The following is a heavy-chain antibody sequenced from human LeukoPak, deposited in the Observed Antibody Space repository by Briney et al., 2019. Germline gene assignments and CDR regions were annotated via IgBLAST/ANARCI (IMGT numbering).Heavy chain of an antibody. J-gene: IGHJ4*02. CDR2: IDNSGAYT. Sequence: GGSLSLSCEPSGSIFTNFAMGWVRHPPGRGREWVSAIDNSGAYTWYADCVKGRFTISKDSPSTILYLQMNSLRAEDAAVYICAKGSAAGSPYYVDSWGQGTLATVSS. CDR3: AKGSAAGSPYYVDS. D-gene: IGHD2-15*01. V-gene: IGHV3-23*01. CDR1: GSIFTNFA.